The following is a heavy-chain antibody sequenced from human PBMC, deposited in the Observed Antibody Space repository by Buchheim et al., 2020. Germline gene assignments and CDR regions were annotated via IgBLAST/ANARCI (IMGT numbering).Heavy chain of an antibody. CDR2: IYYSGST. V-gene: IGHV4-39*01. CDR3: AIGTTAMAKYYYYCGMDV. J-gene: IGHJ6*02. D-gene: IGHD5-18*01. CDR1: GGSISSSSYY. Sequence: QLPLQESGPGLVKPSETLSLTCTVSGGSISSSSYYWGWIRQPPGKGLEWIGSIYYSGSTYYNPSLKSRVTISVDTPKNQFPLKLSSVTAADTAVYYCAIGTTAMAKYYYYCGMDVWGQGTT.